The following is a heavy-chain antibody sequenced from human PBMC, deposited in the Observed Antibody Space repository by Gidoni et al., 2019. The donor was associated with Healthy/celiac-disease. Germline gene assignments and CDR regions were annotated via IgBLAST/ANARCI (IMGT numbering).Heavy chain of an antibody. V-gene: IGHV1-69*01. CDR1: GGTCSSYD. D-gene: IGHD1-26*01. CDR2: ISPIFGTA. Sequence: QVQLVEEGAEGKKPGASVKGDCKAGGGTCSSYDLSWVRQAPGQGLEWMGGISPIFGTATSAQKFQCRVTITADESTSTAYMELSSLRSEDTAVYYCASLLLGATSYYYYYGMDVWGQGTTVTVSS. J-gene: IGHJ6*02. CDR3: ASLLLGATSYYYYYGMDV.